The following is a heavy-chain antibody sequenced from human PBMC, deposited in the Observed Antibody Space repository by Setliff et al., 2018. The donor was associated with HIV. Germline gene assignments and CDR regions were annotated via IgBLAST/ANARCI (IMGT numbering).Heavy chain of an antibody. Sequence: GESLKISCAASGFTFSTYWMSWVRQSPGKGLEWVANIKEDGGGKYYMDSVKGRFTISRDNAKNSLFLQMSGLRAEDTAVYYCARDRPYSGGSHFDYWGQGTLVTVSS. CDR2: IKEDGGGK. CDR3: ARDRPYSGGSHFDY. D-gene: IGHD1-26*01. V-gene: IGHV3-7*03. CDR1: GFTFSTYW. J-gene: IGHJ4*02.